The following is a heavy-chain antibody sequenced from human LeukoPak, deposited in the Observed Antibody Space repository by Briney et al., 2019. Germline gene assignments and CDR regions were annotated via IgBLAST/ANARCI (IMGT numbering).Heavy chain of an antibody. J-gene: IGHJ4*02. CDR1: GGNVSSKNGG. V-gene: IGHV6-1*01. CDR2: KYYRSKWYD. CDR3: SRSLFRQQVEPFDS. D-gene: IGHD6-13*01. Sequence: SQNPSLNRALSGGNVSSKNGGWDWDRQDPTRGLEGLGRKYYRSKWYDDYAVSVKSRITINADTSKNQFSLQLNSVTPEDTAVYYCSRSLFRQQVEPFDSWGQGTLVTVSS.